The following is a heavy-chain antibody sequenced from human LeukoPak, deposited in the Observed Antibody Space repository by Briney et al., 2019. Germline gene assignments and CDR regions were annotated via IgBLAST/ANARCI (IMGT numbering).Heavy chain of an antibody. CDR3: TRDRITMTVASRY. J-gene: IGHJ4*02. V-gene: IGHV3-49*03. CDR2: TRSKAYGGTT. CDR1: GFTFGDYA. D-gene: IGHD3-22*01. Sequence: GGSLRLSCTASGFTFGDYALSWFRQAPGKGLEWVGFTRSKAYGGTTEYAASVKGRSTISRDDSKSIAYLQMNSLKTEDTAVYYCTRDRITMTVASRYWGQGTLVTVSS.